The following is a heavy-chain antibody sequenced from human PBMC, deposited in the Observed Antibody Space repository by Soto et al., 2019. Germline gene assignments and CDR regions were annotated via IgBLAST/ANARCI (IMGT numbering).Heavy chain of an antibody. CDR2: ISGGGGST. Sequence: GGSLRRSFAASGFTFSSDAMHWVRQAPGEVLGLVAVISGGGGSTYYADSVKGRFTISRDHSKNTLYVQMNSLRAEDTAVYNCAKVAASIAAHFNYWGHGTLVSVSS. CDR1: GFTFSSDA. CDR3: AKVAASIAAHFNY. D-gene: IGHD6-6*01. V-gene: IGHV3-23*01. J-gene: IGHJ4*01.